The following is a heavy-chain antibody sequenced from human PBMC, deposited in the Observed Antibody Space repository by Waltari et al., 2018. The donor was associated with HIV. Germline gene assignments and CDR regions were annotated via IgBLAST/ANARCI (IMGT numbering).Heavy chain of an antibody. J-gene: IGHJ5*02. V-gene: IGHV4-38-2*01. CDR2: IYHSGST. D-gene: IGHD3-3*02. Sequence: QVQLQESGPGLVKPSETLSLTCAVSGYSISSGYYWGWIRQPPGKGLEWIGSIYHSGSTYYNPSLKSRVTISVDTSKNQFSLKLCAVTAADTAVYYCARVASRSGYNWFDPWGQGTLVTVSS. CDR3: ARVASRSGYNWFDP. CDR1: GYSISSGYY.